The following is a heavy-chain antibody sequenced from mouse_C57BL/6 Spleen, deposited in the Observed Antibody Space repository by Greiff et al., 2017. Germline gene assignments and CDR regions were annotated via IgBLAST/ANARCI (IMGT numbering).Heavy chain of an antibody. CDR1: GFTFSSYA. D-gene: IGHD1-1*01. J-gene: IGHJ3*01. V-gene: IGHV5-4*01. CDR2: ISDGGSYT. CDR3: AIDEKHYYGSSSWCAY. Sequence: EVQVVESGGGLVKPGGSLKLSCAASGFTFSSYAMYWVRQTPEKRLEWVATISDGGSYTYYPDNVKGRFTISRDNAKNNLYLQMSHLKSEDTAMYYCAIDEKHYYGSSSWCAYWGQGTLVTVSA.